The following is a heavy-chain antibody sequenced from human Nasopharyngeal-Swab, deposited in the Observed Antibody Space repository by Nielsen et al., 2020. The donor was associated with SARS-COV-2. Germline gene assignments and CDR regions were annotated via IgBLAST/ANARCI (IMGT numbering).Heavy chain of an antibody. J-gene: IGHJ4*02. CDR1: GGTFSSYA. CDR2: IIPIFGTA. V-gene: IGHV1-69*13. CDR3: ARSGYSNSDIDY. Sequence: LVKVSCKASGGTFSSYAISWARQAPGQGLEWMGGIIPIFGTADYAQKFQDRVTITADESTSTAYMELSSLRSEDTAVYYCARSGYSNSDIDYWGQGTLVTVSS. D-gene: IGHD6-6*01.